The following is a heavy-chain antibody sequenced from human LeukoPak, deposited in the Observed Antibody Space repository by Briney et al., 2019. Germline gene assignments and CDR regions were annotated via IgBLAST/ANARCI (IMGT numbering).Heavy chain of an antibody. Sequence: NPGGSLRLSCAASGFTFSDYYMSWIRQAPGKGLEWVSYISSSGSTIYYVDSVKGRFTISRDNAKNSLYLQMNSLRAEDTAVYYCARGGYSYGHNWFDPWGQGTLVTVSS. CDR2: ISSSGSTI. CDR3: ARGGYSYGHNWFDP. CDR1: GFTFSDYY. D-gene: IGHD5-18*01. V-gene: IGHV3-11*01. J-gene: IGHJ5*02.